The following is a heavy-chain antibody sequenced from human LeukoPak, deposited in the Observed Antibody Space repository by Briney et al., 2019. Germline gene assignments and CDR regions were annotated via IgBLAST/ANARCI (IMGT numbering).Heavy chain of an antibody. J-gene: IGHJ3*02. CDR2: IYYSGST. CDR3: ARVLEEKAGRAFDI. D-gene: IGHD5-24*01. Sequence: PSETLSLTCTVSGGSISSYYWSWIRQPPGKGLEWIGYIYYSGSTSYNPSLKSRVTISVDTSKNQFSLKLSSVTAADTAVYYCARVLEEKAGRAFDIWGQGTMVTVSS. CDR1: GGSISSYY. V-gene: IGHV4-59*01.